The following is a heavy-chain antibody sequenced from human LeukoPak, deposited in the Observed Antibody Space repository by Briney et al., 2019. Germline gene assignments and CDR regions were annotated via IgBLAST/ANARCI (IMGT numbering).Heavy chain of an antibody. J-gene: IGHJ4*02. D-gene: IGHD2-2*01. CDR2: SSGYNGNT. Sequence: ASVKVSCKASGYTFTSYGISWVRQAPGQGLEWMGWSSGYNGNTNYAQKLQGRVTMTTDTSTSTAYMELRSLRSDDTAVYYCARVARCTSCFDVDYWGQGTLVTVSS. CDR1: GYTFTSYG. CDR3: ARVARCTSCFDVDY. V-gene: IGHV1-18*01.